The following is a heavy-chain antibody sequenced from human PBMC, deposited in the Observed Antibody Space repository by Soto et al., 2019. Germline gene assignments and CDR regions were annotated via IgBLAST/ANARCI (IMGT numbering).Heavy chain of an antibody. J-gene: IGHJ5*02. CDR2: IYYSGST. CDR1: GGSISSGGYY. Sequence: SATLSLTCTVSGGSISSGGYYWSWIRQPPGKGLEWIGHIYYSGSTYYNPSLKSRVTISVDTSKNQFSLKLSSVTAADTAVYYCASRTVGYYDSSGYYYQLLWFDPWGQGTLVTVSS. D-gene: IGHD3-22*01. V-gene: IGHV4-30-4*01. CDR3: ASRTVGYYDSSGYYYQLLWFDP.